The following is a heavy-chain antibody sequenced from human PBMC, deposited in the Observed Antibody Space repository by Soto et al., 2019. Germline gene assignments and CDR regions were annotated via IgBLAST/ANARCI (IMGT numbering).Heavy chain of an antibody. CDR2: ISAYNGNT. CDR1: GYTITSYG. V-gene: IGHV1-18*01. Sequence: ASVTVSCKASGYTITSYGIRWVRQAPGQGLEWMGWISAYNGNTNYAQKLQGRVTMTTDTSTSTAYMELRSLRSDDTAVYYCARGFYDFWSGYLGYFDYWGQGTLVTVSS. CDR3: ARGFYDFWSGYLGYFDY. D-gene: IGHD3-3*01. J-gene: IGHJ4*02.